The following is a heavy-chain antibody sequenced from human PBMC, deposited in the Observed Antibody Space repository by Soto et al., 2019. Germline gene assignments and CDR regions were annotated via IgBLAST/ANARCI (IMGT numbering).Heavy chain of an antibody. Sequence: QLQLQESGPGLVKPSETLSLTCTVSGGSISSSSYYWGWIRQPPGKGLEWIGSIYYSGSTYYNPSLKSRVTISVDTSKNQFSLKLSSVTAADTAVYYCARHGTMIVVVDSAWFDPWGQGTLVTVSS. CDR3: ARHGTMIVVVDSAWFDP. J-gene: IGHJ5*02. D-gene: IGHD3-22*01. CDR2: IYYSGST. V-gene: IGHV4-39*01. CDR1: GGSISSSSYY.